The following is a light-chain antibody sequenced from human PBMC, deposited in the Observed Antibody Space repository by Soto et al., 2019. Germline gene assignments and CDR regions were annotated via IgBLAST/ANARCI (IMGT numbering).Light chain of an antibody. CDR2: GAS. J-gene: IGKJ1*01. CDR3: QQYGSSPRT. CDR1: QSVSSSY. Sequence: EIVLTQSPGTLSLSPGERATLSCRASQSVSSSYLAWYQQKPGQAPRLLIYGASSRATGIQARFSGSGSGTDFILTISRLEPEDFAVYYCQQYGSSPRTFGQGTKVEIK. V-gene: IGKV3-20*01.